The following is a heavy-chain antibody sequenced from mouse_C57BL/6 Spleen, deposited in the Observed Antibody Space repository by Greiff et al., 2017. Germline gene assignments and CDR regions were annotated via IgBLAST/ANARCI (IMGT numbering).Heavy chain of an antibody. CDR3: ARVTTGYYYAMDY. CDR1: GFTFTDYY. Sequence: EVQLVESGGGLVQPGGSLSLSCAASGFTFTDYYMSWVRQPPGKALEWLGFIRNKANGYTTEYSASVKGRFTISRDNSQSILYLQMNALRAEDSATYYCARVTTGYYYAMDYWGQGTSVTVSS. D-gene: IGHD2-2*01. V-gene: IGHV7-3*01. CDR2: IRNKANGYTT. J-gene: IGHJ4*01.